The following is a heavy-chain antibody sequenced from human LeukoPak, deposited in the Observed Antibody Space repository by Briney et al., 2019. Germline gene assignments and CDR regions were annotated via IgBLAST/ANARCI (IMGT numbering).Heavy chain of an antibody. CDR3: WGLRFVWLRGSGLDY. CDR1: GGSFSSYY. D-gene: IGHD5-18*01. Sequence: SETLSLTCAVYGGSFSSYYWSWIRQPPGKGLEWIGEINHSGSTNYNPSLKSRVTISVDTSKNQFSHKLSSVTAADTAVEYCWGLRFVWLRGSGLDYWGQGTLVTVSS. V-gene: IGHV4-34*01. J-gene: IGHJ4*02. CDR2: INHSGST.